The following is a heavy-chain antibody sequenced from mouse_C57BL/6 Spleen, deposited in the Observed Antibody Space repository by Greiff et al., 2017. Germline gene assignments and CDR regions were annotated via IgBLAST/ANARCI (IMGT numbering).Heavy chain of an antibody. CDR2: IDPNSGGT. CDR1: GYTFTSYW. J-gene: IGHJ2*01. Sequence: VQLQQPGAELVKPGASVKLSCKASGYTFTSYWMHWVKQRPGRGLEWIGRIDPNSGGTRYNEKFKSKATLTVDKPSSTAYMQLISLTSEDSAVYDCARVIYYDYDGGFDYWGQGTTLTVSS. V-gene: IGHV1-72*01. CDR3: ARVIYYDYDGGFDY. D-gene: IGHD2-4*01.